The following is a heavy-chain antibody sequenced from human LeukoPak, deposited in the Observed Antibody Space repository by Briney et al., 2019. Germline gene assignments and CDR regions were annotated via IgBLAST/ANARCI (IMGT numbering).Heavy chain of an antibody. D-gene: IGHD5-18*01. J-gene: IGHJ4*02. CDR3: ARAGIQLWSSPFDY. Sequence: ASVKVSCKASGYTFASYGISWVRQAPGQGLEWMGWISAYNGNTNYAQKLQGRVTMTTDTSTSTAYMELKSLRSDDTAVYSCARAGIQLWSSPFDYWGQGTLVTVSS. V-gene: IGHV1-18*01. CDR2: ISAYNGNT. CDR1: GYTFASYG.